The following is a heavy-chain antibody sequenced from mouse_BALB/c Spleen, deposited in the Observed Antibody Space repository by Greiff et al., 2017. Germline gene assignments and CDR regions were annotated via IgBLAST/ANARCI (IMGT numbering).Heavy chain of an antibody. V-gene: IGHV14-1*02. J-gene: IGHJ3*01. D-gene: IGHD1-1*01. Sequence: VQLQQSGAELVRPGALVKLSCKASGFNIKDYYMHWVKQRPEQGLEWIGWIDPENGNTIYDPKFQGKASLTADTSSNTAYLQLSSLTSEDTAVYYCARSGLLAWFAYWGQGTLVTVSA. CDR3: ARSGLLAWFAY. CDR2: IDPENGNT. CDR1: GFNIKDYY.